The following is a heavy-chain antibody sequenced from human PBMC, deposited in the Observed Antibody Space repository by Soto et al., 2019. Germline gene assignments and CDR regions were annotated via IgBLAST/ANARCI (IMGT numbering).Heavy chain of an antibody. CDR3: ARGYCSSTSCYGYYYYYMDV. D-gene: IGHD2-2*01. CDR1: GSIGGYY. V-gene: IGHV4-59*08. Sequence: GSIGGYYCSRIRQPPGKGLEWIGYIYYSGSTNYNPSLKSRVTISVDTSKNQFSLKLSSVTAADTAVYYCARGYCSSTSCYGYYYYYMDVWGKGTTVTVSS. CDR2: IYYSGST. J-gene: IGHJ6*03.